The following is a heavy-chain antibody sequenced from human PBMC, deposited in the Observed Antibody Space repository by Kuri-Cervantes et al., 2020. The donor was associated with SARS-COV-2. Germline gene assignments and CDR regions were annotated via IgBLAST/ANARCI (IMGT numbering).Heavy chain of an antibody. J-gene: IGHJ5*02. Sequence: SLKISCAASGFTFSRYAMHWVRQAPGKRLEWVAVISYDGTNKDYTASGKGRFTISRDNSQNTLYLQMKSLRTEDTALYYCARDRLGVHESWGQRTLVTVSS. V-gene: IGHV3-30-3*01. CDR2: ISYDGTNK. CDR3: ARDRLGVHES. D-gene: IGHD2-8*01. CDR1: GFTFSRYA.